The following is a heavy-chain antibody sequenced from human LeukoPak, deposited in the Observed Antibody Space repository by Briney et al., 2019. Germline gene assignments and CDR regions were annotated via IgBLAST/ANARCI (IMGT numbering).Heavy chain of an antibody. CDR1: GFGFGDYW. CDR2: IKQDGAEK. V-gene: IGHV3-7*01. J-gene: IGHJ4*02. CDR3: ARVGAWDLQGVFEY. D-gene: IGHD1-26*01. Sequence: GGSLRLSCAASGFGFGDYWMTWARHIPGKGLEWVANIKQDGAEKHYAESVEGRFIISRDNAKNSLYLEMDSLKVEDTAVYYCARVGAWDLQGVFEYWGQGTLVTVSS.